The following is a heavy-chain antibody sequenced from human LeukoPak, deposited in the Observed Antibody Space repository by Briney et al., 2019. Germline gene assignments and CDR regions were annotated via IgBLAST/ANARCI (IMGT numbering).Heavy chain of an antibody. CDR3: VSGWYYFDY. J-gene: IGHJ4*02. CDR1: GFTFTSYW. V-gene: IGHV3-7*03. D-gene: IGHD6-19*01. Sequence: PGRSLRLSCAASGFTFTSYWMNWVRQAPGKGLEWVANIKQVGSEKYSVGSVKARFTISRDNTKNSLYLRMNSLRAEDTAVYYCVSGWYYFDYWGQGTLVTVSS. CDR2: IKQVGSEK.